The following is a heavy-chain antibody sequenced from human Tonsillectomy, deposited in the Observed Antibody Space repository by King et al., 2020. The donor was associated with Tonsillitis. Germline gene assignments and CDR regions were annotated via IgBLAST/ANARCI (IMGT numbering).Heavy chain of an antibody. J-gene: IGHJ6*03. CDR3: ARRRGSGTYYPHSMDV. CDR1: GYSFTTYW. V-gene: IGHV5-51*01. D-gene: IGHD3-10*01. Sequence: VQSGAEVKKPGESLKISCKGSGYSFTTYWIAWVRQMPGKGLEWMGIIYPGDSDTRYSPSFQGQVTISAEKSISTAYLQWFSLKASDTAMYYCARRRGSGTYYPHSMDVWGKGTTVTVSS. CDR2: IYPGDSDT.